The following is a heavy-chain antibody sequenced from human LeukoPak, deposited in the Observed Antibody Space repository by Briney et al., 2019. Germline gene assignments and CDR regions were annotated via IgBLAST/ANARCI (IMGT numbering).Heavy chain of an antibody. V-gene: IGHV4-39*07. CDR1: GGSISSISYY. CDR3: ARDGWGSGSYDY. D-gene: IGHD3-10*01. CDR2: IYYSGNT. J-gene: IGHJ4*02. Sequence: PSETLSLTCTVSGGSISSISYYWGWIRQPPGKGLEWIGSIYYSGNTYYNPSLKSRVTISADTSKNQFSLKLSSVTAADTAVYYCARDGWGSGSYDYWGQGTLVTVSS.